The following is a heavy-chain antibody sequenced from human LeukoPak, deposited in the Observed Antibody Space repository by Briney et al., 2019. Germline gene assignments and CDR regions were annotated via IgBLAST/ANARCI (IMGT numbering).Heavy chain of an antibody. CDR2: IYTSGST. J-gene: IGHJ4*02. V-gene: IGHV4-59*10. CDR3: ARGQYSSSWFPFDY. Sequence: SETLSLTCAVYGGSFSGYYWSWIRQPAGKGLEWIGRIYTSGSTNYNPSLKSRVTMSVDTSKNQFSLKLSSVTAADTAVYYCARGQYSSSWFPFDYWGQGTLVTVSS. D-gene: IGHD6-13*01. CDR1: GGSFSGYY.